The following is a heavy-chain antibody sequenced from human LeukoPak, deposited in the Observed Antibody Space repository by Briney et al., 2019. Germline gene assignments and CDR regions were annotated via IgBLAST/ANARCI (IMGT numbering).Heavy chain of an antibody. Sequence: SGGSLRLSCAASGFRFKNYAMAWVRQPPGKGLEWVSTISASGGGTYYADSVMGRFTISRDNSKDTLSLQMNSLRAEDTAVYYCAKVNYDSSGYEYFQHWGQGTLVTVSS. CDR1: GFRFKNYA. CDR2: ISASGGGT. V-gene: IGHV3-23*01. CDR3: AKVNYDSSGYEYFQH. J-gene: IGHJ1*01. D-gene: IGHD3-22*01.